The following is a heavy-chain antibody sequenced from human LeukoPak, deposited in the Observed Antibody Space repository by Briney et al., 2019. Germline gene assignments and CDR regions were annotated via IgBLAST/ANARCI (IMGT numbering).Heavy chain of an antibody. CDR3: ARDVGVGAIDY. CDR2: IWYDGSNK. V-gene: IGHV3-33*01. D-gene: IGHD1-26*01. Sequence: GGSLRLSCAASGFTFSSYGMHWVRQAPGKGLEWVAVIWYDGSNKYYADSVKGRFTISRDNSKNALYLQMNSLRAEDTAVYYCARDVGVGAIDYWGQGTLVTVSS. CDR1: GFTFSSYG. J-gene: IGHJ4*02.